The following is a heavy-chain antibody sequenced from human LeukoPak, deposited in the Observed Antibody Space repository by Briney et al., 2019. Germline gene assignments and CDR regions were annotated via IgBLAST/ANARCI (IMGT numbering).Heavy chain of an antibody. J-gene: IGHJ4*02. Sequence: PSETLSLTCAVYGGSFSGYYWSWIRQPPGKGLEWIGEINHSGSTNYNPSLKSRVTISVDTSKNQFSLKLSSVTAADTAVYYCARATDSSSWSHFDYWGQGTLVTVSS. CDR3: ARATDSSSWSHFDY. D-gene: IGHD6-13*01. CDR1: GGSFSGYY. V-gene: IGHV4-34*01. CDR2: INHSGST.